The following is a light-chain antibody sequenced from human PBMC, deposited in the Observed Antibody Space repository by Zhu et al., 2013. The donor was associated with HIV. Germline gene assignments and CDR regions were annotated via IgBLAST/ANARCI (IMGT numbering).Light chain of an antibody. J-gene: IGKJ5*01. V-gene: IGKV2-28*01. CDR2: LGS. Sequence: DIVMTQSPLTLPVTPGEPASISCRSNQSLLHSNGYTYLDWYLQKPGQSPQLLIYLGSNRASGVPDRFSGSGSGTEFTLKISRVEADDVGIYYCMQSLQTPTFGQGTR. CDR3: MQSLQTPT. CDR1: QSLLHSNGYTY.